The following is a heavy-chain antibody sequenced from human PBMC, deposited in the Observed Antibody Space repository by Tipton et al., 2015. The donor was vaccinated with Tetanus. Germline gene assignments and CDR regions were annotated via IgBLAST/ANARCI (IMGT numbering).Heavy chain of an antibody. D-gene: IGHD2/OR15-2a*01. Sequence: TLSLTCTVSGGSISSYYWSWIRQPPGKGLEWIGYIYYSGSTNYNPSLKSRVTRSVDTSKNQFSLKLSSVTAADTAVYYCACNGPLLNWFDPWGQGTLVTVSS. CDR1: GGSISSYY. CDR2: IYYSGST. J-gene: IGHJ5*02. CDR3: ACNGPLLNWFDP. V-gene: IGHV4-59*07.